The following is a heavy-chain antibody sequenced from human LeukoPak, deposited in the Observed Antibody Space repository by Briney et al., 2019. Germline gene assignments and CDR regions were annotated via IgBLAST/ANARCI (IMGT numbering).Heavy chain of an antibody. CDR3: AKDRYYYGSSGYHNWFDP. Sequence: GGSLRLSCAASGFTFSSYAMSWVRQAPGKGLEWVSAISGSGGSTYYADSVKGRFTISRDNSKNTLYLQMNSLRAEDTAVYYCAKDRYYYGSSGYHNWFDPWGQGTLVTVSS. CDR1: GFTFSSYA. J-gene: IGHJ5*02. CDR2: ISGSGGST. D-gene: IGHD3-22*01. V-gene: IGHV3-23*01.